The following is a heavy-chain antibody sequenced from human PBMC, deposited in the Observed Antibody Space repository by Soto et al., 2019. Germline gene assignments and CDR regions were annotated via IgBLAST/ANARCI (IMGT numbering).Heavy chain of an antibody. CDR3: ARPVETNGWNGSSADKYYFDF. Sequence: ASVKVSCKASGYTFTSYDIYWVRQAIGQGLEWMGWMNPNTGNSGYAQKFQGRVTMTSDTSISTAHMELNSLRSEDTAVYCCARPVETNGWNGSSADKYYFDFWGQGXLVTVSS. CDR1: GYTFTSYD. J-gene: IGHJ4*01. D-gene: IGHD1-1*01. CDR2: MNPNTGNS. V-gene: IGHV1-8*01.